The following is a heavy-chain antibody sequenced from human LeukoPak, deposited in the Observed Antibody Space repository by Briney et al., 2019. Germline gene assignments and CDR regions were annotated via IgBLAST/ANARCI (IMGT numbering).Heavy chain of an antibody. CDR1: GFTFSSYW. CDR3: ARMPGSDDYDSRRKDAFVR. V-gene: IGHV3-74*01. CDR2: INSDGTSK. J-gene: IGHJ3*02. D-gene: IGHD3-22*01. Sequence: PGGSLRLSCAASGFTFSSYWVHWVRQAPGKGLVWVSRINSDGTSKTYADSVKGRFTISRDNAKNTLYLQMNGLSADDTAVYDCARMPGSDDYDSRRKDAFVRSGQGEMVTVSS.